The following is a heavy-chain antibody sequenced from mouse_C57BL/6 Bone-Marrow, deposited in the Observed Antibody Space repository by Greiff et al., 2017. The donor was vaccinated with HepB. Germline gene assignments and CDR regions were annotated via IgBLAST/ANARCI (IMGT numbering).Heavy chain of an antibody. CDR3: ARNPLYYYGSSPFDY. Sequence: DVKLQESGPGLVKPSQSLSLTCSVTGYSITSGYYWNWIRQFPGNKLEWMGYISYDGSNNYNPSLKNRISITRDTSKNQFFLKLNSVTTEDTATYYCARNPLYYYGSSPFDYWGQGTTLTVSS. D-gene: IGHD1-1*01. CDR1: GYSITSGYY. CDR2: ISYDGSN. V-gene: IGHV3-6*01. J-gene: IGHJ2*01.